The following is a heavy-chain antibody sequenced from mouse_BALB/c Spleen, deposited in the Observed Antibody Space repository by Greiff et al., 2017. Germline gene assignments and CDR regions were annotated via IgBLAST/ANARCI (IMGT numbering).Heavy chain of an antibody. CDR3: ARTENDYEGFDY. D-gene: IGHD2-4*01. CDR1: GYTFTDYA. CDR2: ISTYYGDA. Sequence: QVQLQQSGAELVRPGVSVKISCKGSGYTFTDYAMHWVKQSHAKSLEWIGVISTYYGDASYNQKFKGKATMTVDKSSSTAYMELARLTSEDSAIYYCARTENDYEGFDYWGQGTTLTVSS. J-gene: IGHJ2*01. V-gene: IGHV1S137*01.